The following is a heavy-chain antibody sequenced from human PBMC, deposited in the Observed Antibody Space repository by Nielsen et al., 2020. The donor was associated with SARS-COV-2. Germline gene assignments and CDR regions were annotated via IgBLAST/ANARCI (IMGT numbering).Heavy chain of an antibody. V-gene: IGHV3-20*01. J-gene: IGHJ3*02. D-gene: IGHD3-22*01. CDR2: INWNGGST. CDR1: GFTFDDYG. Sequence: GESLKISCAASGFTFDDYGMSWVRQAPGKGLEWVSGINWNGGSTGYADSVKGRFTISRDNAKNSLYPQMNSLRAEDTALYHCASIDSSGYYGWAFDIWGQGTMVTVSS. CDR3: ASIDSSGYYGWAFDI.